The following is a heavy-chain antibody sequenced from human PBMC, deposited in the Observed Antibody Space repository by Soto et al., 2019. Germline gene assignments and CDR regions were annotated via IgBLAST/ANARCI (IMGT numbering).Heavy chain of an antibody. V-gene: IGHV3-9*01. CDR3: AKGGQLRTEGGGY. CDR1: GFTFDDYA. Sequence: DVQLVESGGGLVQPGRSLRLSCAASGFTFDDYAMHWVRQTPGKGLEWVSGISWNSGSIGYADSVKGRFTISRDNAKNSLYLQMNSLRAEDTALYYCAKGGQLRTEGGGYWGQGTLVTVSS. CDR2: ISWNSGSI. D-gene: IGHD2-2*01. J-gene: IGHJ4*02.